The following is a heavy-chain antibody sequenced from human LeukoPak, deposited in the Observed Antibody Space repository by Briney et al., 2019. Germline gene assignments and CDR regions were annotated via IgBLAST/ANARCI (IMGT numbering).Heavy chain of an antibody. Sequence: GGSLRLSCAASGFTFSSYAMSWVRQAPGEGLEWVSAISGSGGSTYYADSVKGRFTISRDNSKNTLYLQMNSLRAEDTAVYCCAKDRSSGWLERWYFDLWGRGTLVTVSS. CDR2: ISGSGGST. D-gene: IGHD6-19*01. V-gene: IGHV3-23*01. J-gene: IGHJ2*01. CDR1: GFTFSSYA. CDR3: AKDRSSGWLERWYFDL.